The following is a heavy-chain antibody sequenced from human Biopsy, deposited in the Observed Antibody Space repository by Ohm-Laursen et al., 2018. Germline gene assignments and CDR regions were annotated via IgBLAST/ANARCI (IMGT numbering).Heavy chain of an antibody. CDR3: GNEVHGRDY. D-gene: IGHD2-15*01. CDR1: AKTFSDYY. CDR2: INQSGRT. V-gene: IGHV4-34*08. Sequence: GTLSFTCHVFAKTFSDYYWSWIRQPPGKGLDWIGQINQSGRTNYNPSLKSRVNISADKSTNQFSLKLTSVTSADTAVYFCGNEVHGRDYWGLGALVTVSS. J-gene: IGHJ4*02.